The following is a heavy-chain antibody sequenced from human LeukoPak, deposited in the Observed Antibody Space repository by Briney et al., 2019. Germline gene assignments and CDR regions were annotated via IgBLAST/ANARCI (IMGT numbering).Heavy chain of an antibody. CDR2: IYYSGST. J-gene: IGHJ5*02. D-gene: IGHD3-9*01. CDR1: GFTFSDYY. Sequence: PGGSLRLSCAASGFTFSDYYMSWIRQPPGKGLEWIGSIYYSGSTYYNPSLKSRVTISVDTSKNQFSLKLSSVTAADTAVYYCARHYRLRYFDWGSPNWFDPWGQGTLVTVSS. CDR3: ARHYRLRYFDWGSPNWFDP. V-gene: IGHV4-39*01.